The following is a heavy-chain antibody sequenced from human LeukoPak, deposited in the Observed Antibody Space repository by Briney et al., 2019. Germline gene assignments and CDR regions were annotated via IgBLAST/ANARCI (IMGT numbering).Heavy chain of an antibody. V-gene: IGHV4-59*08. CDR2: IYYSGNT. J-gene: IGHJ5*02. Sequence: SETLSLTCTVSGGSISSYYWSWIWQPPGKGLEWIGYIYYSGNTNYNPSLKSRVTISVDTSKNHFSLKLSSVTAADTAVYYCARHLGYCSSAGCNSWFDPWGQGTLVTVSS. CDR1: GGSISSYY. CDR3: ARHLGYCSSAGCNSWFDP. D-gene: IGHD2-2*03.